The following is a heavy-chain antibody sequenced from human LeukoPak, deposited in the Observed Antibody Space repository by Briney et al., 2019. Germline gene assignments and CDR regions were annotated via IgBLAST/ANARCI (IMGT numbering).Heavy chain of an antibody. V-gene: IGHV3-13*01. CDR2: LGSAGDT. CDR1: GFTFNNYD. Sequence: PGGSLRLSCAASGFTFNNYDMHWVRQAPGKGLEWGSALGSAGDTYYPDSVRGRFTISKETAKNSLYLQMTSLRDEDTAVYYCVRGRRSYGFDHWGQGTLVTVSS. CDR3: VRGRRSYGFDH. D-gene: IGHD3-16*01. J-gene: IGHJ4*02.